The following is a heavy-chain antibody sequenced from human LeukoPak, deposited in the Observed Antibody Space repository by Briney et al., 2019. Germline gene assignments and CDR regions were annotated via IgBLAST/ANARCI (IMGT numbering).Heavy chain of an antibody. J-gene: IGHJ4*02. D-gene: IGHD6-13*01. CDR2: MNPNSGNT. Sequence: ASVKVSCRASGYTFTSYDINWVRQATGQGLEWMGWMNPNSGNTGYVQKFQGRVTMTRSTSISTAYTELSSLRSEDTAVYYCARGYSERVIAAAGTSDYWGQGTLVTVSS. CDR3: ARGYSERVIAAAGTSDY. V-gene: IGHV1-8*01. CDR1: GYTFTSYD.